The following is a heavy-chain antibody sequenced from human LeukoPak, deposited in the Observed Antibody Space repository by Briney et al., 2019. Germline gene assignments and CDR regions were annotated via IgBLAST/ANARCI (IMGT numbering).Heavy chain of an antibody. D-gene: IGHD5-24*01. J-gene: IGHJ4*02. CDR2: TNNDGSSR. V-gene: IGHV3-74*01. Sequence: PGGSLRLSCAVSGFTFSGHWMFRVRQAPGKGLEWVSSTNNDGSSRGYTDSVKGRFTVSGDNAKNTLYLQMNSLRGEDTAVYYCARARWYSCDYWGQGTLVTVSS. CDR3: ARARWYSCDY. CDR1: GFTFSGHW.